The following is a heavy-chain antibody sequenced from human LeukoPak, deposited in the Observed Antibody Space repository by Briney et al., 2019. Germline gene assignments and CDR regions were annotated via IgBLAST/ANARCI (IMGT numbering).Heavy chain of an antibody. V-gene: IGHV1-2*02. D-gene: IGHD3-10*01. CDR1: GYSFTDYY. Sequence: ASVKVSCKTSGYSFTDYYMHWVRQAPGHGREWMGWINPNTDVTNSAQKFQGRVTMTRDTSISTVYMELFRLTADDTAVYYCARKETGNYFDFWGQGTLVTVST. CDR2: INPNTDVT. CDR3: ARKETGNYFDF. J-gene: IGHJ4*02.